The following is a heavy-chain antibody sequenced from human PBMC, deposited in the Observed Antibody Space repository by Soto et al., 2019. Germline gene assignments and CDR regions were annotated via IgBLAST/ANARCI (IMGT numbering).Heavy chain of an antibody. Sequence: PGGSLRLSCATSGLTFSNYAMRWVREAPGGGLEGVSSRSGSSSTTDYADSVRGRFTISRDRSKNTLYLQMSSLRAEDTALYYCAKNQERELPRVIDFWGQGTLVTVSS. CDR3: AKNQERELPRVIDF. D-gene: IGHD1-7*01. CDR1: GLTFSNYA. CDR2: RSGSSSTT. V-gene: IGHV3-23*01. J-gene: IGHJ4*02.